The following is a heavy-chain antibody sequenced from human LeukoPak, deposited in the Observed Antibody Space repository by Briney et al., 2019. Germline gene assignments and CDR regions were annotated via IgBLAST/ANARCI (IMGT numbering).Heavy chain of an antibody. CDR1: GFSFSDSY. J-gene: IGHJ6*02. CDR3: VRVLAAGFRMDV. Sequence: GGSLRLSCAASGFSFSDSYMTWIRQAPGKGLECVSYISDSATTTRYADSVKGRFTISRDNAKKSLYLQMNNVSAEDTAVYYCVRVLAAGFRMDVWGQGTTVTISS. CDR2: ISDSATTT. V-gene: IGHV3-11*01. D-gene: IGHD6-13*01.